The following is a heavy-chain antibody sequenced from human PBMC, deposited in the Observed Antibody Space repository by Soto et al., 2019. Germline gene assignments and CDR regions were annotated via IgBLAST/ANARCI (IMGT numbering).Heavy chain of an antibody. CDR1: GVSFSGYY. V-gene: IGHV4-34*01. CDR2: INHSGST. CDR3: ARGLNYYYYYYMDV. Sequence: TSEPLSLTCAVYGVSFSGYYWSWIRQPPGKGLEWIGEINHSGSTNYNPSLKSRVTISVDTSKNQFSLKLSSVTAADTAVYYCARGLNYYYYYYMDVWGKGTTVTVSS. J-gene: IGHJ6*03.